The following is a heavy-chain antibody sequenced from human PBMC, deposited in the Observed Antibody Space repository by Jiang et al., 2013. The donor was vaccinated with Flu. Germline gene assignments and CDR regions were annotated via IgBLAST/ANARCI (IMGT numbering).Heavy chain of an antibody. J-gene: IGHJ4*02. D-gene: IGHD2-2*01. CDR2: ISDSRSYX. CDR3: ARTYSTSWKGFDY. V-gene: IGHV3-11*03. Sequence: ISDSRSYXNYADSVKGRFTISRDNAKNSLFLQMDTLRVEDTAIYYCARTYSTSWKGFDYWGQGTLVTVSA.